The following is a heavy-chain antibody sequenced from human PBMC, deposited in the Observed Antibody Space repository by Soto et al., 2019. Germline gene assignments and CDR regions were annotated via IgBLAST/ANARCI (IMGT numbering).Heavy chain of an antibody. D-gene: IGHD3-22*01. CDR3: AAAHYYDSSGPKFDY. CDR1: GFTFTSSA. J-gene: IGHJ4*02. CDR2: IVVGSGNT. V-gene: IGHV1-58*01. Sequence: ASVKVSCKASGFTFTSSAVQWVRQARGQRLEWIGWIVVGSGNTNYAQKFQERVTITRDMSTSTAYMELSSLGSEDTAVYYCAAAHYYDSSGPKFDYWGQGTLVTVSS.